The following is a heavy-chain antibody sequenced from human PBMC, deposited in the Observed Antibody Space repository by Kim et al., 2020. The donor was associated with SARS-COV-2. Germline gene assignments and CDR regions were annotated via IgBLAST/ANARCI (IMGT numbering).Heavy chain of an antibody. Sequence: ATVKGRFTISRDESKSIAYLQMNSLKTEDTAVYYCTSRFGELYYDYGMDVWGQGTTVTVSS. V-gene: IGHV3-49*02. D-gene: IGHD3-10*01. J-gene: IGHJ6*02. CDR3: TSRFGELYYDYGMDV.